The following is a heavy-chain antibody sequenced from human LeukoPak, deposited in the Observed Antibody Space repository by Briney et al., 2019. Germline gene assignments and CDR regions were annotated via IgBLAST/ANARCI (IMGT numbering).Heavy chain of an antibody. CDR3: ARGRVEGYDFWSGYSHRGYYYMDV. D-gene: IGHD3-3*01. J-gene: IGHJ6*03. Sequence: SETLSLTCAVYGGSFSGYYWSWIRQPPGKGLEWIGEISHSGSTNYNPSLKSRVTISVDTSKNQFSLKLSSVTAADTAVYYCARGRVEGYDFWSGYSHRGYYYMDVWGKGTTVTVSS. V-gene: IGHV4-34*01. CDR1: GGSFSGYY. CDR2: ISHSGST.